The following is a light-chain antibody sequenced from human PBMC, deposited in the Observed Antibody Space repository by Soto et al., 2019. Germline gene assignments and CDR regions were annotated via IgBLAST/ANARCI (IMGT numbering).Light chain of an antibody. J-gene: IGKJ1*01. V-gene: IGKV3-11*01. CDR1: QSVSSY. CDR3: QQRSNWRAA. Sequence: EIALTQSPATLSLSPGERATLSCRASQSVSSYLAWYQQKPGQAPRLLIYDASNRATGIPARFSGSGSGTDFTLTISSLEPEDFAVYYCQQRSNWRAAFGQGTKVEIK. CDR2: DAS.